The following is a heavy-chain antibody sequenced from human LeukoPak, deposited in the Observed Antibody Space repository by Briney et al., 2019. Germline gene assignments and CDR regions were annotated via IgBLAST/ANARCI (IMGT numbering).Heavy chain of an antibody. CDR3: ASLGATFPIDY. D-gene: IGHD1-26*01. CDR2: IRNDESNK. Sequence: PGGSPRLSCAASGFTFSSYGMHWVRQAPGKGLEWVAFIRNDESNKYYADSVKGRFTISRDYSENTLYLQMNSLRAEDTAVYYCASLGATFPIDYWGQGTLVTVSS. CDR1: GFTFSSYG. J-gene: IGHJ4*02. V-gene: IGHV3-30*02.